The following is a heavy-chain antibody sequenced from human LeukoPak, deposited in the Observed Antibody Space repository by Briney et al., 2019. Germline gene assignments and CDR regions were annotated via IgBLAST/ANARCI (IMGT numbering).Heavy chain of an antibody. V-gene: IGHV1-8*01. CDR3: ASDFYYYDSSGYYYDFQH. Sequence: ASVKVSCKASGYTFTSYDINWVRQATGQGLEWMGWINPNRGNTDYAQKFQGRVTMTRNTSISTAYMQLSSLRSEDTAVYYCASDFYYYDSSGYYYDFQHWGQGTLVTVSS. CDR2: INPNRGNT. J-gene: IGHJ1*01. CDR1: GYTFTSYD. D-gene: IGHD3-22*01.